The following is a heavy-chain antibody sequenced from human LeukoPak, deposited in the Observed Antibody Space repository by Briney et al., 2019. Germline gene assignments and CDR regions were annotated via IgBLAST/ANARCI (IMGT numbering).Heavy chain of an antibody. CDR3: ARGAVAGRRFDY. V-gene: IGHV1-46*03. CDR1: GYTFTSCY. J-gene: IGHJ4*02. CDR2: VNPSGGST. Sequence: ASVKVSCKASGYTFTSCYMHWVRQAPGQGLEWMGIVNPSGGSTTYAQKFQGRVTMTRDTSTSTVYVDLSSLRSEDTAVYYCARGAVAGRRFDYWGQGTLVTVSS. D-gene: IGHD6-19*01.